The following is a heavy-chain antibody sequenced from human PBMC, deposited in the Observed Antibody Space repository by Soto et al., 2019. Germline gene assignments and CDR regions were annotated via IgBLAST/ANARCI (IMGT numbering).Heavy chain of an antibody. J-gene: IGHJ3*02. V-gene: IGHV3-30-3*01. CDR3: ARSQGGQYLLWAFDI. CDR1: GFTFSSYA. CDR2: ISYDGSNK. D-gene: IGHD3-10*01. Sequence: PGGSLRLSCAASGFTFSSYAMHWVRQAPGKGLEWVAVISYDGSNKYYADSVKGRFTISRDNSKNTLYLQMNSLRAEDTAVYYCARSQGGQYLLWAFDIWGQGTMVTVSS.